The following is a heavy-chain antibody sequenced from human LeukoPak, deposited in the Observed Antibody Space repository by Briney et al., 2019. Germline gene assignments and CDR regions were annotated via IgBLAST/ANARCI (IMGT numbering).Heavy chain of an antibody. Sequence: GGSLRLSCAASGFTFSRYWMSWVRQAPGKGLEWVANIKQDGSEKYYVDSVKGRFTISRDNAKNSLYLQMNSLRAEDTAVYYCAAIKEIAVAGSYYFDYWGQGTLVTVSS. V-gene: IGHV3-7*01. J-gene: IGHJ4*02. CDR3: AAIKEIAVAGSYYFDY. D-gene: IGHD6-19*01. CDR2: IKQDGSEK. CDR1: GFTFSRYW.